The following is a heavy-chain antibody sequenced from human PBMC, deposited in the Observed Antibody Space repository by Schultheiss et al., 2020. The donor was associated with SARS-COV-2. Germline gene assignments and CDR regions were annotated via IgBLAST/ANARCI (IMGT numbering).Heavy chain of an antibody. Sequence: GGSLRLSCEASGFTLSGYWMHWVRQAPGKGLMWVSAMSDSGDSTYYADSLKGRFTISRDNSKNTLSLQMNSLRAEDTALYYCTKSPQSGLMEYFDYWGRGTLVTVSS. CDR2: MSDSGDST. D-gene: IGHD3-22*01. J-gene: IGHJ4*02. CDR3: TKSPQSGLMEYFDY. CDR1: GFTLSGYW. V-gene: IGHV3-23*01.